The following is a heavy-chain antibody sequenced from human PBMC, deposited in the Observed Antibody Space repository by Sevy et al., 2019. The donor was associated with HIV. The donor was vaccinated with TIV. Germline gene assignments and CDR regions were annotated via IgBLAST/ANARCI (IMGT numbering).Heavy chain of an antibody. CDR3: ARDPKSSWSYYFDY. CDR1: GFTFSSYS. V-gene: IGHV3-21*01. Sequence: GGSLRLSCAASGFTFSSYSMNWVRQAPGKGLEWVSSISSSSSYIYYADSVKGRFTISRDNAKNSLYLQMNSLRAEDTAGYYCARDPKSSWSYYFDYWGQGTLVTVSS. CDR2: ISSSSSYI. D-gene: IGHD6-13*01. J-gene: IGHJ4*02.